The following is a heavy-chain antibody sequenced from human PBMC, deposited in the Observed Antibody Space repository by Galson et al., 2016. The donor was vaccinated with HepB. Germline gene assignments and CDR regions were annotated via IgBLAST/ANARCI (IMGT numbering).Heavy chain of an antibody. CDR2: ISADRTGT. CDR1: GFTFSSSA. CDR3: AKVRVARIAAAGLYFDY. Sequence: SLRLSCAASGFTFSSSAINWVRQAPGKGLEWVSGISADRTGTYYADSVKGRFTISRDKSKNTLYLQMNSLTADDTAVYYCAKVRVARIAAAGLYFDYWGQGTLVIVSS. J-gene: IGHJ4*02. D-gene: IGHD6-13*01. V-gene: IGHV3-23*01.